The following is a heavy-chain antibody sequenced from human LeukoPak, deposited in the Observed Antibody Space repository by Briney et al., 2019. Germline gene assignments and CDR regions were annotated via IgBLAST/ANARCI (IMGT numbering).Heavy chain of an antibody. CDR3: ARSCSGGSCYSDY. J-gene: IGHJ4*02. Sequence: GGSLRLSCAASGFTFSTYGMHWVRQAPGKGLEWVAFIRYDGSNKYYADSVKGRFTISRDNSKNTLYLQMNSLRAEDAAVYYCARSCSGGSCYSDYWGQGTLVTVSS. V-gene: IGHV3-30*02. D-gene: IGHD2-15*01. CDR1: GFTFSTYG. CDR2: IRYDGSNK.